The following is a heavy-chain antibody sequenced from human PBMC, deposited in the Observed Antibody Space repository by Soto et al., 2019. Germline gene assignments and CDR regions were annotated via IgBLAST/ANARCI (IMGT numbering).Heavy chain of an antibody. V-gene: IGHV3-33*01. CDR2: IWYDGSNK. CDR3: ARDPGEGVRGVYFDY. D-gene: IGHD3-10*01. J-gene: IGHJ4*02. Sequence: QVQLVESGGGVVQPGRSLRLSCAASGFTFSSYGMHWVRQAPGKGLEWVAVIWYDGSNKYYADSVKGRFTISRDNSKNTLYLQMNSLRAEDTAVYYCARDPGEGVRGVYFDYGGQGTLVTVSS. CDR1: GFTFSSYG.